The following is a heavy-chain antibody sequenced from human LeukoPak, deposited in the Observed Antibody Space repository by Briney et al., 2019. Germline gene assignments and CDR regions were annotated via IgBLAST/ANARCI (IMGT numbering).Heavy chain of an antibody. CDR1: GGRISCYY. D-gene: IGHD3-10*01. J-gene: IGHJ4*02. Sequence: SETLSLTCTVSGGRISCYYWSWIRQPAGKALEWIGRLYTSGSTNYNPSLKSRVTMSVDTSKNQFSLKLSSVTAADTAVYYCARDIQGGSGSWGSLDYWGQGTLVTVSS. CDR2: LYTSGST. CDR3: ARDIQGGSGSWGSLDY. V-gene: IGHV4-4*07.